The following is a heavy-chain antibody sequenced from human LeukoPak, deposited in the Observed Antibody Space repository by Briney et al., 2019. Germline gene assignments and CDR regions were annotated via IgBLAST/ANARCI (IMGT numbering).Heavy chain of an antibody. Sequence: GGSLRLSCAASGFTFSSYGMHWVRQAPGKGLEWVAFIRYDGSNKYYVDSVKGRFTISRDNSKNTLYLQMNSRRAEDTAVYYCAKDLGRFGELIDYWGQGTLVTVSS. CDR2: IRYDGSNK. V-gene: IGHV3-30*02. CDR3: AKDLGRFGELIDY. CDR1: GFTFSSYG. D-gene: IGHD3-10*01. J-gene: IGHJ4*02.